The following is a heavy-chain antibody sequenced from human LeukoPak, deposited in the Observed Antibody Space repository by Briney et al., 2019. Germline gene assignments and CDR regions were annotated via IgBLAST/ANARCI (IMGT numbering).Heavy chain of an antibody. CDR3: ARGRRWLPSDY. D-gene: IGHD5-24*01. V-gene: IGHV4-30-2*01. J-gene: IGHJ4*02. CDR1: GGSISSGGYY. Sequence: PSQTLSLTCTVSGGSISSGGYYWSWIRQPPGKGLEWIGEINHSGSTNYNPSLKSRVTISVDTSKNQFSLKLSSVTAADTAVYYCARGRRWLPSDYWGQGTLVTVSS. CDR2: INHSGST.